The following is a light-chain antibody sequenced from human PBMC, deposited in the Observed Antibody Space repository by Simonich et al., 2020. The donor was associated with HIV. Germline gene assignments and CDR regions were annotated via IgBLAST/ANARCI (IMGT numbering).Light chain of an antibody. CDR3: SSYTSSSTLV. V-gene: IGLV2-14*03. CDR2: DVS. CDR1: SSDVCGYNY. Sequence: QSALTQPASVSGSPGQSITISCTGTSSDVCGYNYVSWYQQHPGKAPKLMIYDVSNLPSGVSNRFSGSKSGNTASLTISGLQAEDEADYYCSSYTSSSTLVFGGGTKLTVL. J-gene: IGLJ2*01.